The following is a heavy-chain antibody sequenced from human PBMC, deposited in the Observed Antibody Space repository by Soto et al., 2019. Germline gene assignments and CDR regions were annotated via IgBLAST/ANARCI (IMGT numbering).Heavy chain of an antibody. CDR1: GFTFNRYW. CDR3: ARGGYDYSNPFDY. CDR2: INQDGSEK. D-gene: IGHD4-4*01. J-gene: IGHJ4*02. V-gene: IGHV3-7*04. Sequence: EVQLVESGGGLVQPGGSLRLSCAASGFTFNRYWMKWVRQAPGRGLEWMGNINQDGSEKHYVDSVKGRFTISRDNAKDSVYLQMTSLKAEDTAMYYCARGGYDYSNPFDYWGQGTLVTVSS.